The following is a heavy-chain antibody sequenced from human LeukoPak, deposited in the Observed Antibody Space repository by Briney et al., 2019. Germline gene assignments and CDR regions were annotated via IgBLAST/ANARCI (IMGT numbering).Heavy chain of an antibody. J-gene: IGHJ4*02. CDR1: GYTFTGYY. V-gene: IGHV1-2*02. CDR3: ARDGDLLLWFGELLYY. D-gene: IGHD3-10*01. CDR2: INPNSGGT. Sequence: ASVKVSCKASGYTFTGYYMHWVRQAPGQGLEWMGWINPNSGGTNYAQKFQGRVTMTRDTSISTAYMELSRLRSDDTAVCYCARDGDLLLWFGELLYYWGQGTLVTVSS.